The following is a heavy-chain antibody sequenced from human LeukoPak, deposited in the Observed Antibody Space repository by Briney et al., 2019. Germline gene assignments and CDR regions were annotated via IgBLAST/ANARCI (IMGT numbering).Heavy chain of an antibody. V-gene: IGHV4-59*01. J-gene: IGHJ4*02. CDR1: GGSISSYY. CDR3: ARGVYIAAAQYGY. D-gene: IGHD6-13*01. Sequence: SETLSLTCTVSGGSISSYYWSWIRQPPGKGLEWIGYVYYSGTTNYNPPLKSRVTISADTSKNQFSLKLSSVTAADTAVYYCARGVYIAAAQYGYWGQGTLVTVSS. CDR2: VYYSGTT.